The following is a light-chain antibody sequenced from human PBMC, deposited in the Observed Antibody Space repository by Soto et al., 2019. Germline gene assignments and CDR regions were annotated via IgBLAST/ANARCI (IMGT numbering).Light chain of an antibody. V-gene: IGLV1-47*01. CDR2: RNS. J-gene: IGLJ2*01. CDR3: ASWDNSLSGFVV. CDR1: SSNIGSNY. Sequence: QSVLTQPASASGTPGQWVTISCSGSSSNIGSNYVFWYQQPPRTAPQVLMDRNSQRPSGVPDLFSGSKSGASASRAISVLRSEDEADYYCASWDNSLSGFVVFGGGTKVTVL.